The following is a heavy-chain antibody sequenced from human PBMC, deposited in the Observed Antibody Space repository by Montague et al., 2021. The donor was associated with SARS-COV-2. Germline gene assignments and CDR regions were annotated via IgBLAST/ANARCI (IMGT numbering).Heavy chain of an antibody. Sequence: SETLSLTCAVYGGSLSGDHWSRIRQPPGKGLEWIGEVNHSGHTNYNVSLKSRVTMSVDTSKSQFSLQVRSVTAADTAVYYCARGPVGVAARLRYCFDQGGQGTLVTVSS. D-gene: IGHD6-6*01. V-gene: IGHV4-34*01. CDR1: GGSLSGDH. CDR2: VNHSGHT. J-gene: IGHJ4*02. CDR3: ARGPVGVAARLRYCFDQ.